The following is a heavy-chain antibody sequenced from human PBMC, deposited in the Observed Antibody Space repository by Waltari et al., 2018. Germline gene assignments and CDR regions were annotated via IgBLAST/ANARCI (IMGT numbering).Heavy chain of an antibody. Sequence: QVQLQESGPGLVKPSETLSLTCTVSGDSISSFHWSWIRQTPGKGLEWIGCVYSAGSTSYNPSLRIRVIISIDTSKNQFSLRLTSVTAADTAMYYCARFWSAYPNWFHPWGQGILVTVSS. CDR2: VYSAGST. CDR1: GDSISSFH. CDR3: ARFWSAYPNWFHP. V-gene: IGHV4-59*01. D-gene: IGHD3-3*01. J-gene: IGHJ5*02.